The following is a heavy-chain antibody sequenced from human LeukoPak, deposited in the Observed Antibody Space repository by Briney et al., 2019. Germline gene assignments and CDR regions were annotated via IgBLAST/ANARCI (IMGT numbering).Heavy chain of an antibody. Sequence: SLVLSFPGLGFTFGDHAMSWVRQPPGKGLGWGGFIRSKGYGGTREYAASVKARFTISRDDSTSIAYLQMNSLKTEDKAVYYCTRGPKQQWLYYGMDVWGQGTTVIVSS. CDR1: GFTFGDHA. CDR2: IRSKGYGGTR. V-gene: IGHV3-49*04. J-gene: IGHJ6*02. D-gene: IGHD5-18*01. CDR3: TRGPKQQWLYYGMDV.